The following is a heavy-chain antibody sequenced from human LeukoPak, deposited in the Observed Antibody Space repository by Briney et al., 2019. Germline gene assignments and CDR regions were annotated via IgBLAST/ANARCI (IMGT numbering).Heavy chain of an antibody. D-gene: IGHD3-22*01. V-gene: IGHV3-66*01. Sequence: GGSLRLSCAASGITVSSNYMNWVRQAPGKGLEWVSVIYSGGSTYYADSVKGRFTISRDNSKNTLYLQMNSLRAEDTAVYYCATGYYYDSVTFDYWGQGTLDTVSS. CDR3: ATGYYYDSVTFDY. CDR1: GITVSSNY. J-gene: IGHJ4*02. CDR2: IYSGGST.